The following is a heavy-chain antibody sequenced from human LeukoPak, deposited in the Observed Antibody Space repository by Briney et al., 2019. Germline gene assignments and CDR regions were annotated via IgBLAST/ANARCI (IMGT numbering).Heavy chain of an antibody. D-gene: IGHD3-10*01. CDR1: GGSISSGSYY. V-gene: IGHV4-61*02. Sequence: SETLSLTCTVSGGSISSGSYYWSWIRQPAGKGLEWIGRIYTSGSTDYNPSLRSRVTISLDTSMNQFSLKLSSVTAADTAVYYCARGVSQVRGMWFDPWGRGTLVIVSS. CDR3: ARGVSQVRGMWFDP. J-gene: IGHJ5*02. CDR2: IYTSGST.